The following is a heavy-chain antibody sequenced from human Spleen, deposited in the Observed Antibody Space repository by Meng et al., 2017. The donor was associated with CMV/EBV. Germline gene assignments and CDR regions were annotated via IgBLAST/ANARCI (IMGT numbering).Heavy chain of an antibody. CDR1: GFTFDDYG. CDR3: TRVVIYKAYGMDV. Sequence: GESLKISCATSGFTFDDYGMHWVRQAPGKGLEWVGFIRTKTYGGTTEYAASVRGRFTISRDDSKTTAYLQMNKLKTEDTAVYYCTRVVIYKAYGMDVWGQGTTVTVSS. J-gene: IGHJ6*02. V-gene: IGHV3-49*04. CDR2: IRTKTYGGTT. D-gene: IGHD2-21*01.